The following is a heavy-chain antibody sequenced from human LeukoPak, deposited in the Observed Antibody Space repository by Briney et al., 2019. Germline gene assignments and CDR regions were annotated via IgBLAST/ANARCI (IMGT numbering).Heavy chain of an antibody. Sequence: SETLSLTCTVSGGSISSYYWSWIRLPPGKGLEWIGYIYYSGGTNYNPSLKSRVTISVDTSKNQFSLKLSSVTAADTAVYYCARGPLRNAFDIWGQRTMVTVSS. CDR3: ARGPLRNAFDI. CDR1: GGSISSYY. J-gene: IGHJ3*02. V-gene: IGHV4-59*01. CDR2: IYYSGGT.